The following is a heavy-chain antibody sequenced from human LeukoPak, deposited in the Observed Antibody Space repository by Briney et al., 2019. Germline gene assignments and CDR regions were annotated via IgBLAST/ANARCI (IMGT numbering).Heavy chain of an antibody. CDR3: ARDPHIVVVTAPLWLGS. D-gene: IGHD2-21*02. Sequence: GASVKVSCKASGYTFTSYGISWVRQAPGQGLEWMGWISAYNGNTNYAQKLQGRVTMTTDTSTSTAYMELSSLRSEDTAVYYCARDPHIVVVTAPLWLGSWGQGTLVTVSS. CDR2: ISAYNGNT. V-gene: IGHV1-18*01. CDR1: GYTFTSYG. J-gene: IGHJ5*02.